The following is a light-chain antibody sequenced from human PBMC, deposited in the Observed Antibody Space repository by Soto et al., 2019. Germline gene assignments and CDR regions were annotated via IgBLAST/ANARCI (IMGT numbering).Light chain of an antibody. J-gene: IGLJ1*01. CDR2: DVS. Sequence: QSVLTQPASVSGSPGQSITISCTGTSSDVGAYNYVSWYQQYPGKAPKLIICDVSDRPSGVSNRFSGSKSGNTASLTISGLQAEDEASYYCSSYTTSTTHVFGTGTKLTVL. CDR1: SSDVGAYNY. V-gene: IGLV2-14*01. CDR3: SSYTTSTTHV.